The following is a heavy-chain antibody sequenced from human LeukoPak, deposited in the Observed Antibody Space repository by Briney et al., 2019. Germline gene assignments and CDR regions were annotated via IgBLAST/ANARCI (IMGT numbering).Heavy chain of an antibody. Sequence: GASVKVSCKASGYTFTGYYMHWVRQAPGQGLEWMGWINPNSGGTNYAQKFQGRVTMTRDTSISTAYMELSRLRPDDTAVYYCASEGSYYEASSGVRGFDYWGQGTLVTVSS. V-gene: IGHV1-2*02. CDR1: GYTFTGYY. CDR2: INPNSGGT. J-gene: IGHJ4*02. D-gene: IGHD3-22*01. CDR3: ASEGSYYEASSGVRGFDY.